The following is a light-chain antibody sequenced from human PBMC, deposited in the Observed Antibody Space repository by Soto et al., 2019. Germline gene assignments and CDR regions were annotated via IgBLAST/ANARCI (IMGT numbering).Light chain of an antibody. J-gene: IGKJ5*01. V-gene: IGKV3-15*01. CDR2: GAS. Sequence: VLTQAPDTLSVSPGERATLSCRASQRVSSNLAWYQQKPGQPPRLLIYGASTRATGIPARISGSGSGTEFTLTISSLQSADFAVYYCQQYNNWLTITFGQGTRLEIK. CDR3: QQYNNWLTIT. CDR1: QRVSSN.